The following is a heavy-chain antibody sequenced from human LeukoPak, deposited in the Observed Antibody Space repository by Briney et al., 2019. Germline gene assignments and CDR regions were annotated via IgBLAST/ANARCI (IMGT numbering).Heavy chain of an antibody. J-gene: IGHJ3*02. V-gene: IGHV3-9*01. CDR1: GFTFDDYA. Sequence: GRSLRLSCVASGFTFDDYAMHWVRQVPGKGLEWVSGISWNSGSIGYADSVKGRFTISRDNAKNSLYLQMNSLRAEDTALYYCAKASAYYYDSSGYYPDAFDIWGQGTMVTVSS. CDR3: AKASAYYYDSSGYYPDAFDI. CDR2: ISWNSGSI. D-gene: IGHD3-22*01.